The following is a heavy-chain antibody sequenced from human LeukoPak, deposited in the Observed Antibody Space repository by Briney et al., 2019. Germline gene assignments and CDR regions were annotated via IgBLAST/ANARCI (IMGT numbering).Heavy chain of an antibody. CDR2: INPNSGGT. Sequence: EASVKVSCKASGYTFTGFYIHWVRQAPGQGLEWMGWINPNSGGTNYAQKFQGWVTMTRDTSISTAYMELSRLRSDDTAVYYCATEDERERLGYWGQGTLVTVSS. D-gene: IGHD1-1*01. J-gene: IGHJ4*02. CDR3: ATEDERERLGY. CDR1: GYTFTGFY. V-gene: IGHV1-2*04.